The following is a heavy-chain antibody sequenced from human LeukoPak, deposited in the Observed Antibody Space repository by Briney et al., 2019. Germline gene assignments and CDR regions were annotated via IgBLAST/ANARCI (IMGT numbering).Heavy chain of an antibody. V-gene: IGHV3-23*01. CDR1: GFTFSSYA. Sequence: GGSLRLSCAASGFTFSSYAMSWVRQAPGKGLEWVSAISGSGGSTYYADSGKGRFTNSRDNSKHTLYLQMTSLRAEDTAVYYCATLVGATVNYYYYYMDVWGKGTTVTVSS. J-gene: IGHJ6*03. CDR3: ATLVGATVNYYYYYMDV. CDR2: ISGSGGST. D-gene: IGHD1-26*01.